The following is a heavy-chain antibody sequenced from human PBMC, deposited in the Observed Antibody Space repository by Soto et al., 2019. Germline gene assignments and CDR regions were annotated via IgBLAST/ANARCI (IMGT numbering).Heavy chain of an antibody. CDR2: ISSNGGST. J-gene: IGHJ4*02. CDR1: GFTFSSYA. V-gene: IGHV3-64*04. CDR3: ARVAVLTAAGTTDY. D-gene: IGHD6-13*01. Sequence: GGSLRLSCTASGFTFSSYAMHWVRQAPGKGLEYVSAISSNGGSTYYADSVKGRFTISRDNAKNSLYLQMSSLRAEDTAVYYCARVAVLTAAGTTDYWGQGTLVTVSS.